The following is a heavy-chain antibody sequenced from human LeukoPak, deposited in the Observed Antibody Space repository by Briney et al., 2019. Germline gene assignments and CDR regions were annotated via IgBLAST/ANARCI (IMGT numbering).Heavy chain of an antibody. CDR3: ASLRSDSSGYYNLRIDY. Sequence: SETLSLTCTISGGSVSSGSYYWSWIRQPPGKGLEWIGYIYYSGSTNYNPSLKSRVTISVDTSKNQFSLKLSSVTAADTAVYYCASLRSDSSGYYNLRIDYWGQGTLVTVSS. CDR1: GGSVSSGSYY. D-gene: IGHD3-22*01. J-gene: IGHJ4*02. V-gene: IGHV4-61*01. CDR2: IYYSGST.